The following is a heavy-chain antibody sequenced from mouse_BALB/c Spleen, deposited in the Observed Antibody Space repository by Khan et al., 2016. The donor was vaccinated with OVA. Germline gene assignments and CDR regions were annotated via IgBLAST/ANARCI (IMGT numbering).Heavy chain of an antibody. CDR2: ISTYYGNA. J-gene: IGHJ3*01. Sequence: QVQLQQSGAELVRPGVSVKISCKGSGYTFTDFSMHWVKQRHAMSLEWIGVISTYYGNADYNQKFKDKATMTVDNSSNTAYMDLARLTSEDSAIYYCARGGGGDRFLYWGQGTLVTVSA. CDR3: ARGGGGDRFLY. V-gene: IGHV1S137*01. CDR1: GYTFTDFS. D-gene: IGHD3-2*01.